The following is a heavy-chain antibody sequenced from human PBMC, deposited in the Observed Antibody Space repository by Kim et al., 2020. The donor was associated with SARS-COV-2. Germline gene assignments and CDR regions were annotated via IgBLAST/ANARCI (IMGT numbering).Heavy chain of an antibody. CDR3: AKGAGAPFFFDY. J-gene: IGHJ4*02. Sequence: YAESVKGRFTISRDNSKNTLFLQMNNLRAEDTAVYYCAKGAGAPFFFDYWGQGTLVTVSS. D-gene: IGHD6-19*01. V-gene: IGHV3-23*01.